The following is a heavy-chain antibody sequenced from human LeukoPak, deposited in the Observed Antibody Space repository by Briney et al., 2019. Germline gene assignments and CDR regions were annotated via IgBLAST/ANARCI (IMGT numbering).Heavy chain of an antibody. D-gene: IGHD1-26*01. CDR3: ASGGSYYVLDY. V-gene: IGHV4-61*01. Sequence: SETLSLTCTVSGGSVSSGRYHWSWIRQSPGKGLEWIGYLYYSGSTNYNPSLKSRVTISVDTSKNQFFLKLSSVTAADTAVYYCASGGSYYVLDYWGQGTLVTVSS. CDR2: LYYSGST. CDR1: GGSVSSGRYH. J-gene: IGHJ4*01.